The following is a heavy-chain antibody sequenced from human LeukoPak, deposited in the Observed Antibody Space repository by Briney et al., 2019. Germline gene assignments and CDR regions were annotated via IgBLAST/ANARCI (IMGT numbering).Heavy chain of an antibody. CDR3: TAEYRDSSGWYGAFDI. CDR1: GFISTNAW. Sequence: GGSLRLSCAASGFISTNAWMSWVRQAPGKGLEWVGRIKSKTDGGAIDFAAPVKGRFTISRDDSRNTLYLHMNSLRIEDTAVYYCTAEYRDSSGWYGAFDIWGQGTMVTVSS. D-gene: IGHD6-19*01. J-gene: IGHJ3*02. V-gene: IGHV3-15*01. CDR2: IKSKTDGGAI.